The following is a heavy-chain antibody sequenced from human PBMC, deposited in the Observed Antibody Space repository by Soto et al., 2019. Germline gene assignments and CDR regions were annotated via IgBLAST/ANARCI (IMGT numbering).Heavy chain of an antibody. J-gene: IGHJ6*02. D-gene: IGHD6-6*01. CDR2: IYYSGST. CDR3: ARSKQQLVHYYYYGMDV. CDR1: GGSISSSSYY. V-gene: IGHV4-39*01. Sequence: QLLESGPGLVKPSETLSLTCTVSGGSISSSSYYWGWIRQPPGKGLEWIGSIYYSGSTYYNPSLKSRVTISVDTSKNQFSLKLSSVTAADTAVYYCARSKQQLVHYYYYGMDVWGQGTTVTVSS.